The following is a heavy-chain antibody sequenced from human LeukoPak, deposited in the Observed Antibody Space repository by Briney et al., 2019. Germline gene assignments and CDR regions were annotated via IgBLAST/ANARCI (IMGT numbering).Heavy chain of an antibody. CDR2: LSGSGSNT. J-gene: IGHJ4*02. CDR3: AKDRRPTTVVTYPSD. Sequence: PGGSLRLSCAASGFTFSSYAMSWVRQAPGKGLEWVSALSGSGSNTYYADSVKGRFTISRDNSKNTLYLQMSSLRAEDTAVYYCAKDRRPTTVVTYPSDWGQGTLVTVSS. D-gene: IGHD4-11*01. CDR1: GFTFSSYA. V-gene: IGHV3-23*01.